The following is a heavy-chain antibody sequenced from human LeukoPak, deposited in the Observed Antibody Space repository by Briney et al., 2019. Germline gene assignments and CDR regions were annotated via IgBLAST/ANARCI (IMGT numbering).Heavy chain of an antibody. CDR2: ISSSGSTI. CDR1: GFTFSDYY. V-gene: IGHV3-11*04. J-gene: IGHJ4*02. CDR3: ARDLPLFSFNYESRVPLPTPPPGDY. Sequence: PGGSLRLSCAASGFTFSDYYMSWIRQAPGKGLEWVSYISSSGSTIYYADSVKGRFTISRDNAKNSLYLQMNSLRAEDTAVYYCARDLPLFSFNYESRVPLPTPPPGDYWGQGTLVTVSS. D-gene: IGHD3-16*02.